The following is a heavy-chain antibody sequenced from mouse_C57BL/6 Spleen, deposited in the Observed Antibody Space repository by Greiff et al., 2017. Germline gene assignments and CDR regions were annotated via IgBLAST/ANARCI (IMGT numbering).Heavy chain of an antibody. D-gene: IGHD3-2*02. CDR1: GFSLTSYG. CDR2: IWRGGST. J-gene: IGHJ4*01. V-gene: IGHV2-5*01. CDR3: AKTDSSGYYAMDY. Sequence: VKLMESGPGLVQPSQSLSITCTVSGFSLTSYGVHWVRQSPGKGLEWLGVIWRGGSTDYNAAFMSRLSITKDNSKSQVFFKMNSLQADDTAIYYCAKTDSSGYYAMDYWGQGTSVTVSS.